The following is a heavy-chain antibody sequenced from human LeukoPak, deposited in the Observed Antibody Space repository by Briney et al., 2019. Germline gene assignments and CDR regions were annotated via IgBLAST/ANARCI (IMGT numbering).Heavy chain of an antibody. CDR3: TKLTVGGAAAVLTS. J-gene: IGHJ5*02. Sequence: PGGSLRLSCAASGFTFSAYSMNWVRQAPGKGLEWIAYISDTSSPIYYADSVKGRFTISRDNAKNSVFLQMNSLRDEDTAVYYCTKLTVGGAAAVLTSWGQGTLVTVSS. V-gene: IGHV3-48*02. CDR1: GFTFSAYS. D-gene: IGHD6-13*01. CDR2: ISDTSSPI.